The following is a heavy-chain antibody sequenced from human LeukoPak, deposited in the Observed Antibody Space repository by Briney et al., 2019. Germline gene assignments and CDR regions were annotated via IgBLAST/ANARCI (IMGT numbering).Heavy chain of an antibody. CDR3: AIAHFWIGYDVDF. CDR2: IIISGGGT. Sequence: PGGSLRLSCAASGFTFSSYAMSWVRQAPGKGLEWASAIIISGGGTYSTASLTGRFTISRDNSKSTLYLQMNSLRAEDTAVYYCAIAHFWIGYDVDFWGQGTLVTVSS. CDR1: GFTFSSYA. D-gene: IGHD3-3*02. V-gene: IGHV3-23*01. J-gene: IGHJ4*02.